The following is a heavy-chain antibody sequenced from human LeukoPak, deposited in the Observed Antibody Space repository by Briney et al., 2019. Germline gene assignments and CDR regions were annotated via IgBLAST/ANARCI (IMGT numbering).Heavy chain of an antibody. CDR1: GYTFTSCY. CDR2: INPSGGST. Sequence: ASVKVSCKASGYTFTSCYMHWVRQAPGQGLERMGIINPSGGSTSYAQKFQGRVTMTRDTSTSTVYMELSSLRSEDTAVYYCARVGASTVTTVYWGQGTLVTVSS. V-gene: IGHV1-46*01. CDR3: ARVGASTVTTVY. J-gene: IGHJ4*02. D-gene: IGHD4-17*01.